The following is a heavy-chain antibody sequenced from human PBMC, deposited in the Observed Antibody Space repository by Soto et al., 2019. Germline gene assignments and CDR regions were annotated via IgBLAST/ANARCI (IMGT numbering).Heavy chain of an antibody. CDR1: GFTFSSYA. Sequence: GGSLRLSCAASGFTFSSYAMCWVRQAPGKGLEWVSAISGSGGSTYYADSVKGRFTISRDNSKNTLYLQMNSLRAEDTAVYYCAKAGSGWPCFDYWGQGTLVTVSS. D-gene: IGHD6-19*01. CDR2: ISGSGGST. V-gene: IGHV3-23*01. J-gene: IGHJ4*02. CDR3: AKAGSGWPCFDY.